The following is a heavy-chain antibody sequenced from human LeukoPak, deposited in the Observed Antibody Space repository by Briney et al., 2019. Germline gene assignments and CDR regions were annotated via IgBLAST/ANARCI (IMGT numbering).Heavy chain of an antibody. J-gene: IGHJ4*02. CDR1: GFTFSSYA. V-gene: IGHV3-23*01. CDR2: ISGSGGST. D-gene: IGHD3-10*01. Sequence: PGGSLRLSCAASGFTFSSYAMSWVRQAPGKGLEWVSAISGSGGSTYYADSAKGRFTISRDNSKNTLYLQMNSLRAEDTAVYYCAKDFFGFGELLPHDYWGQGTLVTVSS. CDR3: AKDFFGFGELLPHDY.